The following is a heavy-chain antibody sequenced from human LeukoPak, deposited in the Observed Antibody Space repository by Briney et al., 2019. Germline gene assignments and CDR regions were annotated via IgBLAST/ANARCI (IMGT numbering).Heavy chain of an antibody. CDR2: VSGSVGST. J-gene: IGHJ4*02. CDR1: GFTFSSFA. Sequence: GGSLRLSCAAPGFTFSSFAVSWVRQAPGEGLGWVAAVSGSVGSTYYADSVKGRFSLPRDNSKNTPYLQMNCLMAADPAVYYCAIGACTDGDWGQGTLVTVSS. CDR3: AIGACTDGD. V-gene: IGHV3-23*01.